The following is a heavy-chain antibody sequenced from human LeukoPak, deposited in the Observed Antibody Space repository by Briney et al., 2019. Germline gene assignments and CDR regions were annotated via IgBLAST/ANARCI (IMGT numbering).Heavy chain of an antibody. V-gene: IGHV4-61*01. CDR3: ARSDCRGGSCYINFDY. Sequence: PSETLSLTCLFSGGSISSISNYYWSWIRQPPGKGLEWIGYIYYSGSTNYNPSLKSRVTISIDTSKNQFSLKLISVTAADTAVYYCARSDCRGGSCYINFDYWGQGTLVTVSS. D-gene: IGHD2-15*01. CDR2: IYYSGST. J-gene: IGHJ4*02. CDR1: GGSISSISNYY.